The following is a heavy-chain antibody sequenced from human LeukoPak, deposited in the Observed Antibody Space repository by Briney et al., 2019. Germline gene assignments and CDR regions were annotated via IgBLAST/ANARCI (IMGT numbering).Heavy chain of an antibody. CDR1: GFTFSSYA. V-gene: IGHV3-30-3*01. D-gene: IGHD2-15*01. CDR2: ISYDGSNK. Sequence: GRSLRLSCAASGFTFSSYAMHWVRQAPGKGLGWVAVISYDGSNKYYADSVKGRFTISRDNSKNTLYLRRNSLRAEDTAVYYCARDGHLGYCSGGSCYWGYFDYWGQGTLVTASS. J-gene: IGHJ4*02. CDR3: ARDGHLGYCSGGSCYWGYFDY.